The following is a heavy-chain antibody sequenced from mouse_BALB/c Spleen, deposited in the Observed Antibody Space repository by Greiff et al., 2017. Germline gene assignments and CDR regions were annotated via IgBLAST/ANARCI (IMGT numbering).Heavy chain of an antibody. CDR3: ARWWDGGFAY. D-gene: IGHD1-1*02. J-gene: IGHJ3*01. CDR2: ISYDGSN. V-gene: IGHV3-6*02. Sequence: EVKLMESGPGLVKPSQSLSLTCSVTGYSITSGYFWNWIRQFPGNKLEWMGYISYDGSNNYNPSLKNRISITRDTSKNQFFLKLNSVTTEDTATYYFARWWDGGFAYWGQGTLVTVSA. CDR1: GYSITSGYF.